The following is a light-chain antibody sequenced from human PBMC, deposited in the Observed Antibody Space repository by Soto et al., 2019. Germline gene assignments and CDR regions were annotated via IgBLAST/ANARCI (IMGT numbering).Light chain of an antibody. J-gene: IGKJ1*01. CDR3: QQYHTSPVT. CDR1: QRVSSGY. V-gene: IGKV3-20*01. Sequence: EIVLTQSPVTLSLSPGEGATLSCRASQRVSSGYLAWYQQKPGQTPRLLIYGASGRATGIPDRFSGSGSGTDFTLTISRLELEDFAVYYCQQYHTSPVTFGQGTK. CDR2: GAS.